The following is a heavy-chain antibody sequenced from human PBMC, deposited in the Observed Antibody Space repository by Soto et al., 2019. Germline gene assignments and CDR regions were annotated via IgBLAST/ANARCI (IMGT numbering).Heavy chain of an antibody. CDR2: IWNDGSNE. D-gene: IGHD3-22*01. CDR3: ARAQYYDSSGYYYGIDY. CDR1: GFTFRNYG. J-gene: IGHJ4*02. V-gene: IGHV3-33*01. Sequence: GGSMRLSCAASGFTFRNYGMHWVRQAPGKGLEWVAVIWNDGSNEYYADAVKGRFTISRDNSKNTLYLQMDSLRAEDTAVYYCARAQYYDSSGYYYGIDYWGQGTLVTVSS.